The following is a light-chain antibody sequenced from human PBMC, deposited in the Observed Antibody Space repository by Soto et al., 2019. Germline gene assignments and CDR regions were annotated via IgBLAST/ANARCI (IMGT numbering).Light chain of an antibody. Sequence: EIQMTQAPSSLSASVGDRVTIICRASQTISMYLNWYQQKPGKAPILLISAASSLQTGVPSRFNGSGSGTDFTLTISSLQPEDFATYYCQQSYSITPLTFGGGTRVEIK. V-gene: IGKV1-39*01. J-gene: IGKJ4*01. CDR3: QQSYSITPLT. CDR1: QTISMY. CDR2: AAS.